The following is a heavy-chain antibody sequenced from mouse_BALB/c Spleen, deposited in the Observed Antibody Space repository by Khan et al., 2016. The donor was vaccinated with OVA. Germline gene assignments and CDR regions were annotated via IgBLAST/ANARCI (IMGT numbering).Heavy chain of an antibody. CDR1: GFSLNSYG. CDR3: ARALYYGAWFAY. V-gene: IGHV2-9*02. J-gene: IGHJ3*01. CDR2: IWAGGST. D-gene: IGHD1-1*01. Sequence: QVQLKQSGPGLVAPSQSLSITCTVSGFSLNSYGVHWVRQPPGKGLEWLGVIWAGGSTNHNSALMSRLSISKDNSKSQVFLKMNSLQTDDTAMYYGARALYYGAWFAYWGQGTLVTVSA.